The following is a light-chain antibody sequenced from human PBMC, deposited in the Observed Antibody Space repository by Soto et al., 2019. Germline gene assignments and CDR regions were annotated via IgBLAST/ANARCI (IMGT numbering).Light chain of an antibody. CDR2: EVS. CDR3: SSYTSASTPLV. Sequence: QSVLTQPPSASGSPGQSVTLSCTGTSSDVGGYNYVSWYQQHPGKAPKLMIYEVSRRPSGVSNRFSGSKSGNTASLTISGLQAEDEADYYCSSYTSASTPLVFGGGTKLTVL. J-gene: IGLJ2*01. CDR1: SSDVGGYNY. V-gene: IGLV2-14*03.